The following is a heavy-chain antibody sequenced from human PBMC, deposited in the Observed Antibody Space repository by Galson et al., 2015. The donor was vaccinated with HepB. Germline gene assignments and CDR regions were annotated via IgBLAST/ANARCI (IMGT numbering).Heavy chain of an antibody. CDR1: GFTFSSYS. CDR3: ARERSYCGGDCYSGNYYYYYMDV. J-gene: IGHJ6*03. V-gene: IGHV3-48*01. CDR2: ISSSSSTI. Sequence: SLRLSCAASGFTFSSYSMNWVRQAPGKGLEWVSYISSSSSTIYYADSVKGRFTISRDNAKNSLYLQMNSLRAEDTAVYYCARERSYCGGDCYSGNYYYYYMDVWGKGTTVTVSS. D-gene: IGHD2-21*01.